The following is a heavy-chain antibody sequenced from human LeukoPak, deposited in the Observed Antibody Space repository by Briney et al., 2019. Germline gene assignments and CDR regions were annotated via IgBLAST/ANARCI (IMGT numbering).Heavy chain of an antibody. V-gene: IGHV1-18*01. CDR1: GYTFTSYG. CDR3: ARGDNYYDSSGYFDY. CDR2: ISAYNGNT. J-gene: IGHJ4*02. Sequence: ASVKVSGKASGYTFTSYGISWVRQAPGQGLEWMGWISAYNGNTNYAQKLQGRVTMTTDTSTSTAYMELRSLRSDDTAVYYCARGDNYYDSSGYFDYWGQGTLVTVSS. D-gene: IGHD3-22*01.